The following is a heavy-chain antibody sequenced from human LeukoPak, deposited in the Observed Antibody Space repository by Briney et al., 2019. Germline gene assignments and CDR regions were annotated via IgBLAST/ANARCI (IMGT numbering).Heavy chain of an antibody. D-gene: IGHD3-3*01. Sequence: PGGSLRLSCAASGFTFSSYAMHWVRQAPGKGLEWVAVISYDGSNKYYADSVKGRFIISRDNSKNTLYLQMNSLRAEDTAVYYCARTSSGYYIGYWGQGTLVTVSS. CDR3: ARTSSGYYIGY. CDR1: GFTFSSYA. CDR2: ISYDGSNK. J-gene: IGHJ4*02. V-gene: IGHV3-30-3*01.